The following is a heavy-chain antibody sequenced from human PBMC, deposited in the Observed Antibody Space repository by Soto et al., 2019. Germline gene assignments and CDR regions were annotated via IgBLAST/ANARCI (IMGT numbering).Heavy chain of an antibody. D-gene: IGHD5-18*01. J-gene: IGHJ4*02. V-gene: IGHV2-5*02. CDR1: GFSLTTSGVG. CDR2: IYWDDDK. Sequence: QITLKESGPTRVKPTQTLALTCTFSGFSLTTSGVGVGWIRKTPGKALEWLAVIYWDDDKRYNPSLKNRLTSTKDTSKNQVVLIMSGMDPVDTATYFCARRGYMYGNWDHGYFDYWGQGTLVTVSS. CDR3: ARRGYMYGNWDHGYFDY.